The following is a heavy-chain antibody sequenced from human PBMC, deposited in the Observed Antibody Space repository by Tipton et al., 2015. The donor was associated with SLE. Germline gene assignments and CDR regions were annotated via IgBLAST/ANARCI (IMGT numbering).Heavy chain of an antibody. V-gene: IGHV3-30*03. Sequence: SLRLSCAASGFTFSSYGMHWVRQAPGKGLEWVAVISYDGSNKYYADSVKGRFTISRDNSKNTLYLQMNSLRAEDTAVYYCARVVDSSGYYYGWYFDLWGRGTLVTVSS. J-gene: IGHJ2*01. CDR3: ARVVDSSGYYYGWYFDL. D-gene: IGHD3-22*01. CDR2: ISYDGSNK. CDR1: GFTFSSYG.